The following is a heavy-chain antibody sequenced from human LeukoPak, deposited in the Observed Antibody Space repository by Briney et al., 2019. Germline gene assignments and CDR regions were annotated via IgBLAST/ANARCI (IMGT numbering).Heavy chain of an antibody. CDR3: ARGYCSSTSCYEGGYFDY. CDR1: GFTFSSYS. CDR2: ISSSSSYI. D-gene: IGHD2-2*01. V-gene: IGHV3-21*04. J-gene: IGHJ4*02. Sequence: GGSLRLSCAASGFTFSSYSMNWVRQAPGKGLEWVSSISSSSSYIYYADSVKGRFTISRDNAKNSLYLQMNSLRSEDTAVYYCARGYCSSTSCYEGGYFDYWGQGTLVTVSS.